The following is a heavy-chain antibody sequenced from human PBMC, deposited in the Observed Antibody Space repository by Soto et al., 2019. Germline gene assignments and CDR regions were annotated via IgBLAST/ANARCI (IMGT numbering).Heavy chain of an antibody. D-gene: IGHD2-8*02. CDR2: IWYDGSNK. V-gene: IGHV3-33*01. CDR3: ARGVLVDRYYYYGMDV. CDR1: GFTFSSYG. J-gene: IGHJ6*02. Sequence: VGSLRLSCAASGFTFSSYGMHWVRQAPGKGLEWVAVIWYDGSNKYYADSVKGRFTISRDNSKNTLYLQMNSLRAEDTAVYYCARGVLVDRYYYYGMDVWGQGTTVTVSS.